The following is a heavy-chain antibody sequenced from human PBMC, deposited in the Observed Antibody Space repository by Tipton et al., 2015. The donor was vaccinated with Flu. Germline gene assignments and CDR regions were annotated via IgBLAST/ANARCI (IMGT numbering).Heavy chain of an antibody. Sequence: QLVQSGGGAVQPGKSLRLSCAASGFTFSVYGMHWVRQAPGKGLEWVAVIWYDGSNKHYAASVKGRFTVSRDNSKNTLYLQMNSLRAEDTAVYYCARAQPPRIAAAARGNWFDPWGQGTLVTVSS. CDR1: GFTFSVYG. V-gene: IGHV3-33*01. D-gene: IGHD6-13*01. J-gene: IGHJ5*02. CDR3: ARAQPPRIAAAARGNWFDP. CDR2: IWYDGSNK.